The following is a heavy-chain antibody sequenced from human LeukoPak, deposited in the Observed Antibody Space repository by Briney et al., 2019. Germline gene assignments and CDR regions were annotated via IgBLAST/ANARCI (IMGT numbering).Heavy chain of an antibody. Sequence: SETLSLTCTVSGGSVSSGGYYWSWIRQPPGKGLEWIGYIYHSGSTYYNPSLKSRVTISVDRSKNQFSLKLSSVTAADTAVYYCARGRYDFASDRNRGEFAYYYMDVWGKGTTVTVSS. CDR1: GGSVSSGGYY. J-gene: IGHJ6*03. CDR3: ARGRYDFASDRNRGEFAYYYMDV. V-gene: IGHV4-30-2*01. D-gene: IGHD3-16*01. CDR2: IYHSGST.